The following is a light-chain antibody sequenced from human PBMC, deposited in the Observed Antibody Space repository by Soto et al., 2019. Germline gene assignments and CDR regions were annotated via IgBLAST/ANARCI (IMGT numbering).Light chain of an antibody. CDR1: QSISSY. V-gene: IGKV1-39*01. CDR2: AAS. Sequence: DIQMTQSPSSLSASVGDRVTITCRASQSISSYLNWYQQKPGKAPKLLIYAASSLQSGVPSRFSGSGSGTAFPLTISSLQPEDFATYYCQQSYSTPITFGQGTRLEI. CDR3: QQSYSTPIT. J-gene: IGKJ5*01.